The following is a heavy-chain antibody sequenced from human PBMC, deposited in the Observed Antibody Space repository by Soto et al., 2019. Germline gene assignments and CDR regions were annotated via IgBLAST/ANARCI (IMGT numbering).Heavy chain of an antibody. V-gene: IGHV4-59*08. Sequence: QVQLQESGPGLVKPSETLSLTCTVSGGSISSYYWSWIRQPPGKGLEWIGYIYYSGSTNYNPSLKSRVTISVETSKTQFSLKLSAVTAADTAVYYCARWEGAVVATDGAWFDPWGQGTLVTVSS. J-gene: IGHJ5*02. CDR1: GGSISSYY. CDR2: IYYSGST. D-gene: IGHD5-12*01. CDR3: ARWEGAVVATDGAWFDP.